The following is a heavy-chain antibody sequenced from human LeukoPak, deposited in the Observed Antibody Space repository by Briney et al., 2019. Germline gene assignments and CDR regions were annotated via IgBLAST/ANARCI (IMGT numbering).Heavy chain of an antibody. CDR3: ARERRDGYKVYFDY. Sequence: SETLSLTCTVSGGSISNYYWNWIRQPPGKGLEWIGYIYYSGTTNYNPSLKSRVTMSMDTSKNQFSLRLSSVTAADTAVYYCARERRDGYKVYFDYWGQGTLVTVSS. D-gene: IGHD5-24*01. V-gene: IGHV4-59*01. CDR1: GGSISNYY. J-gene: IGHJ4*02. CDR2: IYYSGTT.